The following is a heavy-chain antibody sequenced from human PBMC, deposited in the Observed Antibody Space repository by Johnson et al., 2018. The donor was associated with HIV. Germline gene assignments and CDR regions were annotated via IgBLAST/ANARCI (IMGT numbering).Heavy chain of an antibody. J-gene: IGHJ3*02. CDR3: AREGDYYDSSGYGGAFEI. D-gene: IGHD3-22*01. Sequence: QVQLVESGGGLVKPGGSLRLSCADSGFTFSDYYMSWIRQAPGTGLEWVSYISSSGSTIYYAHSVKGRFTISRDNAKNSLYLPMNGLRADDTSVYYCAREGDYYDSSGYGGAFEIWGQGTMVTVSS. CDR2: ISSSGSTI. CDR1: GFTFSDYY. V-gene: IGHV3-11*04.